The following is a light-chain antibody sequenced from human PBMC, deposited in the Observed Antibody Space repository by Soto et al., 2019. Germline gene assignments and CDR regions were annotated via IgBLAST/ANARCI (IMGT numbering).Light chain of an antibody. Sequence: QSALTQPASVSGSPGQPITISCTGTSSDVGSYVSWYQQHPDKAPKLMIYEVSNRPSGVSNRFSGSKSGNTASLTISGLQAEDEADYYCSSHASSNTLYVSGNGTKVTVL. CDR1: SSDVGSY. CDR2: EVS. V-gene: IGLV2-14*01. J-gene: IGLJ1*01. CDR3: SSHASSNTLYV.